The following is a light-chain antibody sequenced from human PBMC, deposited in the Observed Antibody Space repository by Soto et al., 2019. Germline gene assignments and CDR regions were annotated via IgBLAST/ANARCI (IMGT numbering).Light chain of an antibody. V-gene: IGLV2-11*01. Sequence: QSALTQPRSVSGSPGQSVTISCTGTSSDFGGYNFVSWYQQYPGKAPKLMISDVNSRPSGVPDRFSGSKSGNTASLTISGLQAEDEGDYYCCSYVGSHTLVVFGGGTQLTVL. J-gene: IGLJ2*01. CDR2: DVN. CDR1: SSDFGGYNF. CDR3: CSYVGSHTLVV.